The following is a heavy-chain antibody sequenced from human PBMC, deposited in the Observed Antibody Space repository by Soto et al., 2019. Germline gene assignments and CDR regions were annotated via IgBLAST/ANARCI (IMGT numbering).Heavy chain of an antibody. CDR3: ARDYSNDFWSGYPIGNWFDP. V-gene: IGHV1-46*03. D-gene: IGHD3-3*01. CDR1: GYTFTSYY. CDR2: INPSGGST. Sequence: QVQLVQSGAEVKKPGASVKVSCKASGYTFTSYYMHWVRQAPGQGLEWMGIINPSGGSTSYAQKFQGRGTMTRDTSTSTVYMELSSLRAADTAVYYCARDYSNDFWSGYPIGNWFDPWGQGTLVTVSS. J-gene: IGHJ5*02.